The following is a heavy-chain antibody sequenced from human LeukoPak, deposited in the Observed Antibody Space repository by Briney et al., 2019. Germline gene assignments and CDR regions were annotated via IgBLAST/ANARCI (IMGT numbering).Heavy chain of an antibody. V-gene: IGHV1-8*01. CDR1: GYTFTSYD. J-gene: IGHJ6*02. CDR3: ARACNGSGSYCMDV. Sequence: ASVKDSCKASGYTFTSYDINWVRQATGQGLEWMGWMNPNSGNTGYAQKFQGRVTMTRNTSISTAYMELSSLRSEDTAVYYCARACNGSGSYCMDVWGQGTTVTVSS. D-gene: IGHD3-10*01. CDR2: MNPNSGNT.